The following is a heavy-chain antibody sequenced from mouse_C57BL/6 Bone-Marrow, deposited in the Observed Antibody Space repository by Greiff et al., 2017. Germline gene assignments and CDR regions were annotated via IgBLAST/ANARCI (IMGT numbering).Heavy chain of an antibody. CDR2: IDPENGDT. CDR3: TTTYSGSLAWFAY. J-gene: IGHJ3*01. D-gene: IGHD1-1*01. Sequence: VQLQQSGAELVRPGASVKLSCTASGFNIKDDYMHWVKQRPEQGLEWIGWIDPENGDTEYASKFQGKATITADTSSNTAYLQLSSLTSEDTAVDYCTTTYSGSLAWFAYWGQGTLVTVSA. V-gene: IGHV14-4*01. CDR1: GFNIKDDY.